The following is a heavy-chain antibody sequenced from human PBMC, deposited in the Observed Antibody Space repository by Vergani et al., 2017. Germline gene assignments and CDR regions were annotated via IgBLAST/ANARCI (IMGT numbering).Heavy chain of an antibody. CDR2: ISSSSSYT. V-gene: IGHV3-11*06. J-gene: IGHJ4*02. D-gene: IGHD2-2*01. CDR3: ARSPVVPAALFDY. CDR1: GFTFSDYY. Sequence: QVQLVESGGGLVKPGGSLRLSCAASGFTFSDYYMSWIRQAPGKGLGWVSYISSSSSYTNYADSVKGRFTISRDNAKNSLYLQMNSLRAEDTAVYYCARSPVVPAALFDYWGQGTLVTVSS.